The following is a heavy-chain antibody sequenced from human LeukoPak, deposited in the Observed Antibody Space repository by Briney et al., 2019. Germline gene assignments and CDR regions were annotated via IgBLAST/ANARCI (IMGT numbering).Heavy chain of an antibody. D-gene: IGHD3-22*01. CDR1: GYTFISYG. Sequence: ASVKVSCKASGYTFISYGIGWVRQAPGQGLEWMGWISAYNGNTNYAQKLQGRVTMTTDTSTSTAYMNLRSLRSDDTAVYYCAREVPYDSSFYYQPFDYWGQGTLVTVSS. J-gene: IGHJ4*02. CDR3: AREVPYDSSFYYQPFDY. CDR2: ISAYNGNT. V-gene: IGHV1-18*01.